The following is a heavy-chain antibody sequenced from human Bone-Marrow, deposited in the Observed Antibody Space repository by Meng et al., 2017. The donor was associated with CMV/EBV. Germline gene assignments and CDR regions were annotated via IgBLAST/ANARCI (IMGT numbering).Heavy chain of an antibody. V-gene: IGHV4-59*01. CDR3: ARGQIPYYYYGMDV. CDR1: GGSTSSYY. J-gene: IGHJ6*02. CDR2: IYYSGST. Sequence: SETLSLTCTVSGGSTSSYYWSWIRQPPGKGLEWIGFIYYSGSTNYNPSLKSRVTISVDTSKNQFSLKLSSVTAADTAVYYCARGQIPYYYYGMDVWGQGTTVTVSS.